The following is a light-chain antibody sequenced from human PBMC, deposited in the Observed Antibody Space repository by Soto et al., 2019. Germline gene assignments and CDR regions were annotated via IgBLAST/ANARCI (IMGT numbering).Light chain of an antibody. CDR2: EVS. CDR3: SSYTSSSTVV. V-gene: IGLV2-14*01. CDR1: SSDVGGYNY. Sequence: QSVLTQPASVSGSPGQSITISCTGTSSDVGGYNYVSWYQQHPVKAPKLMIYEVSNRPSGVSNRFSGSKSGNTASLSISGLQAEDEADYYCSSYTSSSTVVFGIGTKVTVL. J-gene: IGLJ1*01.